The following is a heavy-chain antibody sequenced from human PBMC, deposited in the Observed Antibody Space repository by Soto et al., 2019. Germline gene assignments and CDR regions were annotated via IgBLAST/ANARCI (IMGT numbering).Heavy chain of an antibody. Sequence: ASVKVSCKASGYTFTSYGISWVRQAPGQGLEWMGWISAYNGNTNYAQKLQGRVTMTTDTSTSTAYMELRSLRSDDTAVYYCARGKPPGDYDFWSSYYYYYYGMDVWGQGTTVTVSS. J-gene: IGHJ6*02. CDR3: ARGKPPGDYDFWSSYYYYYYGMDV. V-gene: IGHV1-18*01. CDR1: GYTFTSYG. D-gene: IGHD3-3*01. CDR2: ISAYNGNT.